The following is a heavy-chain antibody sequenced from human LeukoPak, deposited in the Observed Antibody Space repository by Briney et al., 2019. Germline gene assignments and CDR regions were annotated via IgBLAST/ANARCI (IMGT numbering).Heavy chain of an antibody. CDR1: GGSFSGYY. D-gene: IGHD5-18*01. CDR2: INHSGST. CDR3: ARGGNSYGDNWFDP. V-gene: IGHV4-34*01. J-gene: IGHJ5*02. Sequence: TSETLSLTCAVYGGSFSGYYWSWIRQPPGKGLEWIGEINHSGSTNYNPSLKSRVTISVDTSKNQFSLKLSSVTAADTAVYYCARGGNSYGDNWFDPWGQGTLVTVSS.